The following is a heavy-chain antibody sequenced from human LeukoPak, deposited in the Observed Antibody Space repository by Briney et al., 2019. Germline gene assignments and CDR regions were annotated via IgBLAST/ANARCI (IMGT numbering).Heavy chain of an antibody. D-gene: IGHD3-16*01. CDR3: AKRTVGEGPPFDY. Sequence: GGSLRLSCTASGFTFGVYAVNWVRQAPGKGLEWVGFIRSKAYGGTTEYAASVKGRFTISRDDSKSIAYLQMNSLSAEDTAVYYCAKRTVGEGPPFDYWGQGTLVTVSS. V-gene: IGHV3-49*04. CDR1: GFTFGVYA. J-gene: IGHJ4*02. CDR2: IRSKAYGGTT.